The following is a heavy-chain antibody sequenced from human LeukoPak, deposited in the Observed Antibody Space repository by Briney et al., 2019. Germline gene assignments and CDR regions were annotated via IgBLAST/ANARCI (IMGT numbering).Heavy chain of an antibody. CDR1: GFTFSTYT. V-gene: IGHV3-21*01. CDR3: ARDEVMVAATPASAFDI. CDR2: IGTSSIYI. J-gene: IGHJ3*02. Sequence: PGGSLRLSCAASGFTFSTYTMNWVRQAPGKGLEWVSSIGTSSIYIYYADSVKGRFTISRDNAKNSLYLQMNSLRAEDTAVYYCARDEVMVAATPASAFDIWGQGTMVTVSS. D-gene: IGHD2-15*01.